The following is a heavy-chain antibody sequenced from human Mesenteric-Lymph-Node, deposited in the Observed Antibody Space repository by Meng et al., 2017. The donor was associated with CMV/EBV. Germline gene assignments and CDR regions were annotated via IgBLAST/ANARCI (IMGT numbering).Heavy chain of an antibody. CDR2: IRSKAYGGTT. CDR3: TRTGKYSDFWSGYFVY. Sequence: GGSLRLSCTASGFTFGDYAMSWVRQAPGKGLEWVGFIRSKAYGGTTEYAASVKGRFIISRDDSKSIAYLQMNSLKIEDRAVYYCTRTGKYSDFWSGYFVYWGQGTLVTVSS. V-gene: IGHV3-49*04. J-gene: IGHJ4*02. CDR1: GFTFGDYA. D-gene: IGHD3-3*01.